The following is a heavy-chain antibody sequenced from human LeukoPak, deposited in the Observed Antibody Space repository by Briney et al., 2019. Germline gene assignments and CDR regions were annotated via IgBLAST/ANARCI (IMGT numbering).Heavy chain of an antibody. Sequence: ASVKVSCKASGYTFTNFYMHWVRQAPGQGLEWMALINPSGGNTRYAQKLQGRITMTRDTSISTAYMELSRLRSDDTAVYYCARDRGGSYFAYYYYYYMDVWGKGTTVTISS. CDR1: GYTFTNFY. D-gene: IGHD1-26*01. J-gene: IGHJ6*03. CDR3: ARDRGGSYFAYYYYYYMDV. CDR2: INPSGGNT. V-gene: IGHV1-46*04.